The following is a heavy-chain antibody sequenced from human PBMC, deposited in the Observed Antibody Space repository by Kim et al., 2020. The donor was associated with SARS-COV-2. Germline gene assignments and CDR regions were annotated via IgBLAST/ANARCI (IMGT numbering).Heavy chain of an antibody. Sequence: SETLSLTCAVYGGSFSGYYWSWIRQPPGKGLEWIGEINHSGSTNYNPSLKSRVTISVDTSKNQFSLKLSSVTAADTAVYYCARRSAYYGSGSYYRSVPYGMDVWGQGTTVTVSS. V-gene: IGHV4-34*01. CDR1: GGSFSGYY. CDR2: INHSGST. D-gene: IGHD3-10*01. J-gene: IGHJ6*02. CDR3: ARRSAYYGSGSYYRSVPYGMDV.